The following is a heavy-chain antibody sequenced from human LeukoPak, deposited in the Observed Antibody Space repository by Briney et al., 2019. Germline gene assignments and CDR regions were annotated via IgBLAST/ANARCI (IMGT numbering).Heavy chain of an antibody. J-gene: IGHJ4*02. CDR1: GFTFSTAW. D-gene: IGHD3-10*02. Sequence: PGGTLRLSCVASGFTFSTAWMSWVRQVPGKGLEWIARIKTKRDGDTTDYAAPVKGTFTISRDDSKDPLYRKMNSLRTEDSAVYYCTAGDYYVAWRWGQGTLVTVPP. V-gene: IGHV3-15*01. CDR3: TAGDYYVAWR. CDR2: IKTKRDGDTT.